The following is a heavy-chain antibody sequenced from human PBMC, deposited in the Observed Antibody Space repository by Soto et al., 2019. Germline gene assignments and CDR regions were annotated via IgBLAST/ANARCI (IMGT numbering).Heavy chain of an antibody. CDR1: GDSISSSNW. V-gene: IGHV4-4*02. CDR3: ARGSTTEKVDS. CDR2: IDHTGSP. J-gene: IGHJ4*02. Sequence: SETLSLTCAVSGDSISSSNWWTWVRQPPGKGREWIGEIDHTGSPDNNPSLKSRVTISVDKPMNQFSLALTSVTAADTAIYYCARGSTTEKVDSGGQGILVTVSS.